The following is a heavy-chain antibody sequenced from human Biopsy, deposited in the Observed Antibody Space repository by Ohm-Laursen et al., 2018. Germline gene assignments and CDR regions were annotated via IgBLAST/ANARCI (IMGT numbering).Heavy chain of an antibody. D-gene: IGHD5-12*01. CDR1: GGSFTGHY. J-gene: IGHJ3*02. CDR2: ISYTGYT. V-gene: IGHV4-59*11. CDR3: AREAIGVATAFDI. Sequence: GTLSLTCTVSGGSFTGHYWSWIRQPPGKGLEWIGHISYTGYTSYNPSLKSRVTISLDTSKNQFSLKLSSVTAADTAIYYCAREAIGVATAFDIWGQGTMVTVSS.